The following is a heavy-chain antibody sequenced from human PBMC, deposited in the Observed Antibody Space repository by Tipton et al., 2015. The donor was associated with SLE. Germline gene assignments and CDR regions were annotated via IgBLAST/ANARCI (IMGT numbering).Heavy chain of an antibody. V-gene: IGHV4-39*01. CDR3: ARLGYYDSSAGC. CDR2: IYYSGST. CDR1: GGSISSSSYY. J-gene: IGHJ4*02. Sequence: TLSLTCTVSGGSISSSSYYWGWIRQPPGKGLEWIGSIYYSGSTYYNPSLKSRVTMSVDTSKNQISLNLGSVTAADTAVYYCARLGYYDSSAGCWGQGTLVTVSS. D-gene: IGHD3-22*01.